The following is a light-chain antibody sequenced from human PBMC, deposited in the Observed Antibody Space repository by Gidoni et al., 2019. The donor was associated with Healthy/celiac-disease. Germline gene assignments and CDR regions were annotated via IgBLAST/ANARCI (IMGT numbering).Light chain of an antibody. CDR3: QQYMGT. CDR1: QSISSW. Sequence: DIQMTQSPSTLSASVGDRVTNTCRASQSISSWLAWYQQKPGKAPKLLIYDASSLESGVPSRVSGSGSGTEFTLTISSLQPDDFATYYCQQYMGTFGQGTKVEIK. J-gene: IGKJ1*01. CDR2: DAS. V-gene: IGKV1-5*01.